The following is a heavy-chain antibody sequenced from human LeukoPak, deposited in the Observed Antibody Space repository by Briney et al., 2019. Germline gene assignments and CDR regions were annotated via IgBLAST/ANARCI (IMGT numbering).Heavy chain of an antibody. CDR1: GYTFTSYY. J-gene: IGHJ4*02. Sequence: ASVKVSCKASGYTFTSYYMHWVRQAPGQGLEWMGRINPSGGSTSYAQKFQGRVTMTRDTSTSTVYMELSSLRSEDTAVYYCAIDPGGYDILTGYYPDYWGQGTLVTVSS. V-gene: IGHV1-46*01. D-gene: IGHD3-9*01. CDR3: AIDPGGYDILTGYYPDY. CDR2: INPSGGST.